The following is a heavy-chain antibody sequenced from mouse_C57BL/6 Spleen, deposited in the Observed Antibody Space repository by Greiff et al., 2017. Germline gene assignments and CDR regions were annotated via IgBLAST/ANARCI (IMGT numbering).Heavy chain of an antibody. CDR2: IEPSDSET. CDR3: SNMFTTSGFYAMYY. CDR1: GYTFPSYW. D-gene: IGHD2-2*01. J-gene: IGHJ4*01. Sequence: QVQLQQPGAELVRPGSSVKLSCKASGYTFPSYWMHWVKQRPIQGLEWIGNIEPSDSETHYNQQFKDKATLTVDNSSSTAYMQLSRLTSEVSAVYYFSNMFTTSGFYAMYYWGQGPSVTVSS. V-gene: IGHV1-52*01.